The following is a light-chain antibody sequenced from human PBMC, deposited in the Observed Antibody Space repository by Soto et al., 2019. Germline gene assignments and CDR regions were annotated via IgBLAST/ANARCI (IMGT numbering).Light chain of an antibody. V-gene: IGLV4-69*01. CDR1: SGHSSYA. Sequence: QAVVTQSPSASASLGASVKLTCTLSSGHSSYAIAWHQQQPEKGPRYLMKLNGDGSHNKGDGIPDRFSGSSSGAERYLTISSLQSEDEADYYCQTWDTGSWVFGGGTKLTVL. J-gene: IGLJ3*02. CDR2: LNGDGSH. CDR3: QTWDTGSWV.